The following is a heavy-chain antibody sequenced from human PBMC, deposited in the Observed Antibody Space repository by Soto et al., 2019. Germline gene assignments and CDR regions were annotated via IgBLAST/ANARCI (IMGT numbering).Heavy chain of an antibody. V-gene: IGHV3-33*01. CDR2: IWYDGSNK. Sequence: QVQLVESGGGVVQPGRSLRLSCAASGFTFSNYGMHWVRQAPGKGLEWVALIWYDGSNKNYADSVKGRFTISRDNSKNTLYLQINSLRAEDTAVYYCARETIGTKAGDYWGQGTLVTVSS. CDR3: ARETIGTKAGDY. CDR1: GFTFSNYG. J-gene: IGHJ4*02. D-gene: IGHD1-1*01.